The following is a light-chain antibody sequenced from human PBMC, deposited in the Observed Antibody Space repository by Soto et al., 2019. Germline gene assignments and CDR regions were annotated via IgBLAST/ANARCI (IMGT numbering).Light chain of an antibody. CDR2: SEX. V-gene: IGKV3-11*02. CDR3: QQRSKWPPST. J-gene: IGKJ5*01. Sequence: EIVLTQSPATLALSLGERATLSXRVRQSVTIYLPWCHQKAGQXTRLIXXSEXNRATGIPARFIGSGSGRDFTLTISSLEPEDFSVYYCQQRSKWPPSTFGQGTRLDIK. CDR1: QSVTIY.